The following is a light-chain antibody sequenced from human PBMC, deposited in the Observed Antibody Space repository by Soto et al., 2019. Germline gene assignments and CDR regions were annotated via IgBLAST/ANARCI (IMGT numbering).Light chain of an antibody. J-gene: IGLJ2*01. CDR1: IRDVGAYNL. CDR2: EVR. V-gene: IGLV2-14*01. Sequence: QSVLTQPASVSGSPGQSITISCAGTIRDVGAYNLVSWYQQHPGRVPQLIIYEVRNRPSGISFRFSGSKSGNTASLTISGLQAEDEADYYCSSFTSKSTLIFGGGTKVTVL. CDR3: SSFTSKSTLI.